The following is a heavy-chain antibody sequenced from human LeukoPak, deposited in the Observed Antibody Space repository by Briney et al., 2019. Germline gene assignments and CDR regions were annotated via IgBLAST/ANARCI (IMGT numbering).Heavy chain of an antibody. CDR1: GFTFSSNA. CDR2: ISSDGSNK. D-gene: IGHD5-18*01. CDR3: AMLAEYGYPLDY. V-gene: IGHV3-30*03. Sequence: GGSLRLSCAASGFTFSSNAMHWVRQAPGKGLEWVASISSDGSNKYYADSVKGRFTISRDNSKNTLYLQMNSLRAEDTAVYYCAMLAEYGYPLDYWGQGTLVTVSS. J-gene: IGHJ4*02.